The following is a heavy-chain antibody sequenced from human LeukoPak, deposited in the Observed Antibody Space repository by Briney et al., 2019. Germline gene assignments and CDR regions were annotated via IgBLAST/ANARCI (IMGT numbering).Heavy chain of an antibody. D-gene: IGHD6-6*01. J-gene: IGHJ4*02. CDR2: ISAYNGNT. CDR3: ASDLGRSSSAAPDY. CDR1: GYTFTSYG. Sequence: ASVKVSCKASGYTFTSYGISWARQAPGQGLEWMGWISAYNGNTNYAQKLQGRVTMTTDTSTSTAYMELRSLRSDDTAVYYCASDLGRSSSAAPDYWGQGTLVTVSS. V-gene: IGHV1-18*01.